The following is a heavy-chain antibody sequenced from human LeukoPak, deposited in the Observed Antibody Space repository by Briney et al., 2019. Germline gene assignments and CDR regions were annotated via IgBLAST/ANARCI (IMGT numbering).Heavy chain of an antibody. CDR1: GFTFSNYF. CDR3: ARARSGYYLDY. V-gene: IGHV3-7*01. Sequence: PGGSLRLSCATSGFTFSNYFMAWVRQAPGKGLEWVATIKSDGSEQYSADSVKGRFIISRDNDETSVYLQMKSLRVEDTAVYYCARARSGYYLDYWGQGTLVTVSS. D-gene: IGHD3-22*01. J-gene: IGHJ4*02. CDR2: IKSDGSEQ.